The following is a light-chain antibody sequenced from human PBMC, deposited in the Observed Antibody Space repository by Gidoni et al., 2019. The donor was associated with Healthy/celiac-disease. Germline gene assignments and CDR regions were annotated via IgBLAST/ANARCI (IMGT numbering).Light chain of an antibody. CDR3: QQYNSYPWT. J-gene: IGKJ1*01. CDR2: DAS. CDR1: QSISSW. Sequence: DIQMTQSPSTLSASVGYRVTITCRASQSISSWLAWYQQKPGKAPKLLIYDASSLESGVPSRFSGSGSGTEFTLTISILQPDDFATYYCQQYNSYPWTFGQGTKVEIK. V-gene: IGKV1-5*01.